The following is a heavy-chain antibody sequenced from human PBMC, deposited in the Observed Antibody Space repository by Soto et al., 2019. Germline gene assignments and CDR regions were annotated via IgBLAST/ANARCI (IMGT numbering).Heavy chain of an antibody. Sequence: EVQVMESGGGLVQPGRSLRLSCVASGFTFDDYAMHWVRQAPGKGLEWVSGISWNSDTIGYADSVKGRFTISRDSAKKPVFLQMNSLKPEDTALYYCAKALPPGSYYKPLDYWGQGTLVTVSS. D-gene: IGHD3-10*01. CDR3: AKALPPGSYYKPLDY. V-gene: IGHV3-9*01. CDR1: GFTFDDYA. CDR2: ISWNSDTI. J-gene: IGHJ4*02.